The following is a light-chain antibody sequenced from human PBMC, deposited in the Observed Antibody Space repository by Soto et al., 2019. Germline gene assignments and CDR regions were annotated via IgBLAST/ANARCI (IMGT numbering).Light chain of an antibody. J-gene: IGLJ3*02. Sequence: QSVLTQSPSASASLGASVKLTCTLSSGHRSYAIAWHQQQPEKGPRYLMKLNSDGSHRKGDGIPDRFSGSSSGAERYLTISSLQSEDEADYYCLTLGTGIRVFGGGTKLTVL. V-gene: IGLV4-69*01. CDR3: LTLGTGIRV. CDR1: SGHRSYA. CDR2: LNSDGSH.